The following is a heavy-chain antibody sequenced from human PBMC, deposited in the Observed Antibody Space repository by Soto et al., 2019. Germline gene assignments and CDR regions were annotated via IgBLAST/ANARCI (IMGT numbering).Heavy chain of an antibody. J-gene: IGHJ4*02. D-gene: IGHD1-26*01. CDR1: GFTFTTYA. V-gene: IGHV3-23*01. Sequence: GGPLRLSCAASGFTFTTYAISWVRQAPGKGLEWVSAISGTGGTTYYTDSVKGRFTISRDNSKNTLFLHMNSLRAEDSAVYYCAKSGGTYYGPNYFDYWGQGTLVTVSS. CDR2: ISGTGGTT. CDR3: AKSGGTYYGPNYFDY.